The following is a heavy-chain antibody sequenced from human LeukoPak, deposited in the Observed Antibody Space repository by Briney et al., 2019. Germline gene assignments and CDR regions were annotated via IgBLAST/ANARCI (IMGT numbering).Heavy chain of an antibody. D-gene: IGHD2-8*01. CDR2: INPSGGST. V-gene: IGHV1-46*01. CDR1: LYNLIIYY. Sequence: ASAKVSCKPSLYNLIIYYMHWVPHAPRQRLGCRGIINPSGGSTSYIQKFQDRVTMTRDTSTSTVYMELSSLQCADTAVYYCGREDVVLVDAVGYYYYGMDVWGNRATVTVS. CDR3: GREDVVLVDAVGYYYYGMDV. J-gene: IGHJ6*04.